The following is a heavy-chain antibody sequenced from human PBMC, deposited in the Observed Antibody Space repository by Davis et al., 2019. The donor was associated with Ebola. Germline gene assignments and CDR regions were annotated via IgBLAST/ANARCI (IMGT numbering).Heavy chain of an antibody. D-gene: IGHD2-2*02. V-gene: IGHV3-30-3*01. CDR2: ISYDGSNK. CDR3: ARAEGTVVPAAIGY. CDR1: GFTFSSYA. Sequence: GESLKISCAASGFTFSSYAMHWVRQAPGKGLEWVAVISYDGSNKYYADSVKGRFTISRDNSKNTLYLQMNSLRAEDTAVYYCARAEGTVVPAAIGYWGQGTLVTVSS. J-gene: IGHJ4*02.